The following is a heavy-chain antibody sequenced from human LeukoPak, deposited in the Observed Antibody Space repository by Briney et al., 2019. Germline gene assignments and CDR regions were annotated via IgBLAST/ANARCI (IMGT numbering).Heavy chain of an antibody. D-gene: IGHD2-15*01. CDR2: INAGNGNT. Sequence: EASVKVSCKASGYTFTSYAMHWVRQAPGQRLEWMGWINAGNGNTKYSQKFQGRVTITRDTSASTAYMELSSLRSEDTAVYYCARESALVVGRQNWFDPWGQGTLVTVSS. J-gene: IGHJ5*02. CDR1: GYTFTSYA. V-gene: IGHV1-3*01. CDR3: ARESALVVGRQNWFDP.